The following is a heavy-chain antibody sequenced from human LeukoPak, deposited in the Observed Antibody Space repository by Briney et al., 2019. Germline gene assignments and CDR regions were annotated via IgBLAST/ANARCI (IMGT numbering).Heavy chain of an antibody. J-gene: IGHJ3*02. CDR1: GGSFSGYY. D-gene: IGHD3-10*01. CDR3: ARDRYSRVRGVAREAFDI. Sequence: SETLSLTCAVYGGSFSGYYWSWIRQPPGKGLEWIGEINHSGSTNYNPSLKSRVTISVDTSKNQFSLKLSSVTAADTAVYYCARDRYSRVRGVAREAFDIWGQGTMVTVSS. CDR2: INHSGST. V-gene: IGHV4-34*01.